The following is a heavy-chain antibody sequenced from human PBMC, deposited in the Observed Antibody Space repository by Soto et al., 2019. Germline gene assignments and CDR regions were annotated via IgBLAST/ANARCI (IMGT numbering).Heavy chain of an antibody. J-gene: IGHJ6*02. CDR3: ARGPPGIAATGNYYGMDV. CDR1: GYSFTSYW. D-gene: IGHD6-13*01. CDR2: IYPGDSDT. V-gene: IGHV5-51*01. Sequence: ESLKISCNGSGYSFTSYWIGWVRQMPGKGLEWMGIIYPGDSDTRYSPSFQGQVTISADKSISTAYLQWSSLKASDTAMYYCARGPPGIAATGNYYGMDVWGQGTTVTVSS.